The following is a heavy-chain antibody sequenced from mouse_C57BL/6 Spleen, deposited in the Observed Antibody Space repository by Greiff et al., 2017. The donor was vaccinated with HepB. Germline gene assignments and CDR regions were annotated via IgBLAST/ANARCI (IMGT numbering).Heavy chain of an antibody. CDR2: IHPNSGST. Sequence: QVQLQQPGAELVKPGASVKLSCKASGYTFTSYWMHWVKQRPGQGLEWIGMIHPNSGSTNYNEKFKSKATLTVDKSSSAAYMQLSSLTSEDSAVYYCAREDSYYYGSRGFAYWGQGTLVTVSA. CDR3: AREDSYYYGSRGFAY. V-gene: IGHV1-64*01. CDR1: GYTFTSYW. J-gene: IGHJ3*01. D-gene: IGHD1-1*01.